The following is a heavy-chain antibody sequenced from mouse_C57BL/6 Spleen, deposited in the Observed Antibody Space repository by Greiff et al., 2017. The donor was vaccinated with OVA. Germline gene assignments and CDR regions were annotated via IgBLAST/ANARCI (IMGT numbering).Heavy chain of an antibody. J-gene: IGHJ2*01. V-gene: IGHV2-5*01. Sequence: VKLMESGPGLVQPSQSLSITCTVSGFSLTSYGVHWVRQSPGKGLEWLGVIWRGGSTDYNAAFMSRLSITKDNSKSQVFFKMNSLQADDTAIYYCAKNYGSRGYFDYWGQGTTLTVSS. D-gene: IGHD1-1*01. CDR2: IWRGGST. CDR1: GFSLTSYG. CDR3: AKNYGSRGYFDY.